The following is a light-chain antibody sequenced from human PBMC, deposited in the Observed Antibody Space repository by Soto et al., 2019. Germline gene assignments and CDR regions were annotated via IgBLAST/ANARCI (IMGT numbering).Light chain of an antibody. J-gene: IGKJ4*01. CDR1: QSILFNSNNKNY. CDR3: QQYWSPPLT. V-gene: IGKV4-1*01. Sequence: DIVMTQSPDALAVSLGERATINCKSSQSILFNSNNKNYLAWYQQKPGQPPKLLIYWASTRESGVPDRFRGSVSGTDFTLTISSRQAEDVAVYYCQQYWSPPLTFGGGTKVEIK. CDR2: WAS.